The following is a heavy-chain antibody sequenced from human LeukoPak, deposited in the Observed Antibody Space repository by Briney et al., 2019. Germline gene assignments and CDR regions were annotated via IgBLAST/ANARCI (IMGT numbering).Heavy chain of an antibody. CDR1: GGSISSYY. CDR2: VYYSGST. V-gene: IGHV4-59*08. J-gene: IGHJ5*02. Sequence: PSETLSLTCTVSGGSISSYYWSWIRQPPGKGLEWIGYVYYSGSTHYNSSLKSRFTISADTSKNQFSLELSSVTAADTAVYLCARHTYYDSSGYYYHWFDPWGQGTLVTVSS. CDR3: ARHTYYDSSGYYYHWFDP. D-gene: IGHD3-22*01.